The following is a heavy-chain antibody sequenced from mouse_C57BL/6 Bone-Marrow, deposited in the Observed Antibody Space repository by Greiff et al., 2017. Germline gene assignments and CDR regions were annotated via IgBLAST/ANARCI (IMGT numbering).Heavy chain of an antibody. V-gene: IGHV1-82*01. CDR2: IYPGDGDT. CDR3: ARGAIYFDY. Sequence: VQLQQSGPELVKPGASVKISCKASGYAFSSSWMNWVKQRTGKGLEWIGRIYPGDGDTNYNGKFKGKATLTADKSSSTAYMQLSSLTSEDSAVYFCARGAIYFDYWGQGTTLTVSS. J-gene: IGHJ2*01. CDR1: GYAFSSSW.